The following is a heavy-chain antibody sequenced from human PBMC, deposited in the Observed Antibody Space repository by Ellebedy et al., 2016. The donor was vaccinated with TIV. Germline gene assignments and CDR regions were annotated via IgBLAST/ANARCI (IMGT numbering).Heavy chain of an antibody. CDR2: ISSSSGTK. Sequence: GGSLRLSCAASGFMFSSYGINWVRQAPEKGLEWLSYISSSSGTKYYTDSVKGRFTISRDNAKNSLYLQMNSLRDEDTAVYYCAVGALTSTGWNYWGQGTLVAVSS. V-gene: IGHV3-48*02. CDR1: GFMFSSYG. CDR3: AVGALTSTGWNY. J-gene: IGHJ4*02. D-gene: IGHD1-14*01.